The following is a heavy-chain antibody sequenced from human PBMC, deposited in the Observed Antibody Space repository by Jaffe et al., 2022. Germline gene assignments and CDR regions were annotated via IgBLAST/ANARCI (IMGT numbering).Heavy chain of an antibody. J-gene: IGHJ4*02. CDR1: GFTFSSYE. D-gene: IGHD3-9*01. V-gene: IGHV3-48*03. CDR3: ARDSREYFDWLLEVRLRYFDY. CDR2: ISSSGSTI. Sequence: EVQLVESGGGLVQPGGSLRLSCAASGFTFSSYEMNWVRQAPGKGLEWVSYISSSGSTIYYADSVKGRFTISRDNAKNSLYLQMNSLRAEDTAVYYCARDSREYFDWLLEVRLRYFDYWGQGTLVTVSS.